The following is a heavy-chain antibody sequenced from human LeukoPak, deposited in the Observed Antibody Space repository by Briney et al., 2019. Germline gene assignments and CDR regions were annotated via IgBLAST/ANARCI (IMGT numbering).Heavy chain of an antibody. CDR3: AREQTFPYFDS. D-gene: IGHD3-16*01. J-gene: IGHJ4*02. V-gene: IGHV3-66*01. CDR2: IYSGGST. CDR1: GFTVSKNY. Sequence: GGSLRLPCAASGFTVSKNYMNWVRQAPGKGLEWVSVIYSGGSTYYADSVKGRFTISRDNSKNTLYLQMNSLRAEDTAVYYCAREQTFPYFDSWGQGTLVTVSS.